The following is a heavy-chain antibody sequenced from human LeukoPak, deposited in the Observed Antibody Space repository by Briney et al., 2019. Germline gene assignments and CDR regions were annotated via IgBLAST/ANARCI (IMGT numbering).Heavy chain of an antibody. D-gene: IGHD6-6*01. Sequence: GGSLRLSCAASGFIFDDYGMSWVRQAPGKGLEWVSGINWKGYSTGYADSVKGRFTISRDNSKNTLYLQMGSLRAEDTAIYFCAKTHRVSARFLFDYWGQGTLVTVSS. CDR1: GFIFDDYG. V-gene: IGHV3-20*04. CDR2: INWKGYST. J-gene: IGHJ4*02. CDR3: AKTHRVSARFLFDY.